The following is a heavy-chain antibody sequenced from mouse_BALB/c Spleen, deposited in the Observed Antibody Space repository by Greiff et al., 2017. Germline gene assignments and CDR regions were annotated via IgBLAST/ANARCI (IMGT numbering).Heavy chain of an antibody. CDR1: GYSITSGYY. Sequence: EVKLMESGPGLVKPSQSLSLTCSVTGYSITSGYYWNWIRQFPGNKLEWMGYISYDGSNNYNPSLKNRISITRDTSKNQFFLKLNSVTTEDTATYYCARDNYGNYVPYWGQGTLVTVSA. CDR2: ISYDGSN. D-gene: IGHD2-1*01. V-gene: IGHV3-6*02. J-gene: IGHJ3*01. CDR3: ARDNYGNYVPY.